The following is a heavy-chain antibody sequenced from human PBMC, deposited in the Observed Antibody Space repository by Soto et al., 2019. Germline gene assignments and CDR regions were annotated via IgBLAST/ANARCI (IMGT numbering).Heavy chain of an antibody. CDR2: ISASKGST. J-gene: IGHJ6*02. Sequence: QVRLVQSGGEVKKPGASVKVSCTASGYSFNTYAITWVRQAPGQGLEWLGWISASKGSTNYAKKVQDRLTMTTDTSTNTAYMDLRSLRPDDTAVYYCARVSYYDVVTGYDPQKYLYYAMDVWGQGTTVTVSS. CDR3: ARVSYYDVVTGYDPQKYLYYAMDV. D-gene: IGHD3-9*01. V-gene: IGHV1-18*04. CDR1: GYSFNTYA.